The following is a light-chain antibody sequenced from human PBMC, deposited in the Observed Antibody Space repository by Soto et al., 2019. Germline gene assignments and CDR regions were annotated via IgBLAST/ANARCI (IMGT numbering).Light chain of an antibody. CDR1: SSNIGAGFD. J-gene: IGLJ3*02. CDR2: GNN. Sequence: QSVLAQPPSVSAAPGQRVTISCTGNSSNIGAGFDVRWYQQLPGTAPKLLIYGNNNRPSGVPDRFSGSKSGTSASLAITGLQAEDEADYYCQSHDSSLSGWVFGGGTTLTVL. CDR3: QSHDSSLSGWV. V-gene: IGLV1-40*01.